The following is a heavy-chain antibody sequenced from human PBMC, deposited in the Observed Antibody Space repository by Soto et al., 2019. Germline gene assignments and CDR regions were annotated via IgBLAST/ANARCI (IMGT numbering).Heavy chain of an antibody. CDR3: ARVDPRVYLAILTDY. D-gene: IGHD3-3*02. CDR2: IYASGST. Sequence: SETLSLTCTVSGGSISSHYWSWIRQPAGKGLEWIGCIYASGSTYYNPSLKSRVTISVDTSKNQFPLNLTSVTAADTAMYYCARVDPRVYLAILTDYWGQGTLVTVSS. J-gene: IGHJ4*01. CDR1: GGSISSHY. V-gene: IGHV4-4*07.